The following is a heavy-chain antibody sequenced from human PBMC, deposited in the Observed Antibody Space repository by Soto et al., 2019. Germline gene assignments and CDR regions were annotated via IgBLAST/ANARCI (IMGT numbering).Heavy chain of an antibody. CDR1: GFTFSSYG. J-gene: IGHJ5*02. V-gene: IGHV3-33*01. D-gene: IGHD2-15*01. CDR3: ARDGSSVSLSPVVVAATQFPWFDP. CDR2: IWYDGSNK. Sequence: PGGSLRLSCAASGFTFSSYGMHWVRQAPGKGLEWVAVIWYDGSNKYYADSVKGRFTISRDNSKNTLYLQMNSLRAEDTAVYYCARDGSSVSLSPVVVAATQFPWFDPWGQGTLVTVSS.